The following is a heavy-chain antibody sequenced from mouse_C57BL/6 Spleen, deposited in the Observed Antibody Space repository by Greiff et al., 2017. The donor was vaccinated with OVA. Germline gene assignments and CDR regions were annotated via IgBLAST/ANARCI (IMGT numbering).Heavy chain of an antibody. J-gene: IGHJ1*03. CDR2: IYPSDSET. Sequence: QVQLQQPGAELVRPGSSVQLSCTASGYTFTSYWMDWVKQRPGQGLEWIGNIYPSDSETHYNQKFKDKATLTVDKSSSTAYMQLISLTSDDAAFDYCSRWGGYINDVSYCDVWGTGTTVTVSS. CDR3: SRWGGYINDVSYCDV. D-gene: IGHD2-12*01. V-gene: IGHV1-61*01. CDR1: GYTFTSYW.